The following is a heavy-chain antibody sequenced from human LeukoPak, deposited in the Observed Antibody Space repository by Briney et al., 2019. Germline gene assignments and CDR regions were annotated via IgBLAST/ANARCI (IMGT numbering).Heavy chain of an antibody. CDR1: GFTVSSNY. D-gene: IGHD3-22*01. J-gene: IGHJ4*02. Sequence: GGSLRLSCAASGFTVSSNYMSWVRQAPGKGLEWVSVIYSGGSTYYADSVKGRFTISRDNSKNTLYLQVNSLRAEDTAVYYCAREGRANYYDSSGYYGYWGQGTLVTVSS. CDR3: AREGRANYYDSSGYYGY. CDR2: IYSGGST. V-gene: IGHV3-66*01.